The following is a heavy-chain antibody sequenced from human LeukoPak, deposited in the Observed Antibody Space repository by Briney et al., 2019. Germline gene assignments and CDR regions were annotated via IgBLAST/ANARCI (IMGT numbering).Heavy chain of an antibody. J-gene: IGHJ5*02. V-gene: IGHV4-34*08. D-gene: IGHD4-17*01. Sequence: SETLSLTCAVYGETFSGYYRSWIRQPPGKGLGWIGEINHSGSTNYNPSLKSRVTISVDTSKNQFSLKLSSVTAADTAVYYCAHLLSYGAWGQGTLVTVSS. CDR2: INHSGST. CDR1: GETFSGYY. CDR3: AHLLSYGA.